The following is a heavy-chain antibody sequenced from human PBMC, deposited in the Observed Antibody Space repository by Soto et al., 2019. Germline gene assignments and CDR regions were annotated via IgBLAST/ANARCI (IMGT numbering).Heavy chain of an antibody. Sequence: GSLRLSCAASGFTFSSYEMNWVRQAPGKGLEWVSHISSSGSTIYYADSVKGRFTISRDNAKNSLYLQMNSLRAEDTAVYYCARDRAYCGGGCYRALDAFDIWGQGTMVTVSS. CDR1: GFTFSSYE. D-gene: IGHD2-21*02. V-gene: IGHV3-48*03. J-gene: IGHJ3*02. CDR3: ARDRAYCGGGCYRALDAFDI. CDR2: ISSSGSTI.